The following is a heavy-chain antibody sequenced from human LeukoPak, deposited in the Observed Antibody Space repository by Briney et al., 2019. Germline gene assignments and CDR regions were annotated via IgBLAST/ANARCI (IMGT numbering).Heavy chain of an antibody. CDR1: GFTFSSYS. CDR3: ARVGYCSGGSCYLSDY. CDR2: ISSSSSYI. V-gene: IGHV3-21*01. Sequence: TGGSLRLSCAASGFTFSSYSMNWVRQAPGKGLEWVSSISSSSSYIYYADSVKGRFTISRDNAKNSLYLQMNSLRAEDTAVYYCARVGYCSGGSCYLSDYWGQGTLVTVSS. J-gene: IGHJ4*02. D-gene: IGHD2-15*01.